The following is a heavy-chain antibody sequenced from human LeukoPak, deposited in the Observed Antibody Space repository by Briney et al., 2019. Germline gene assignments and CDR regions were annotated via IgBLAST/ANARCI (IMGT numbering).Heavy chain of an antibody. CDR1: GYTFTSYD. CDR2: MNPNSGNT. J-gene: IGHJ2*01. D-gene: IGHD3-9*01. V-gene: IGHV1-8*01. Sequence: PGASVKVSCKASGYTFTSYDINWVRQATGQGLEWMGWMNPNSGNTGYAQKFQGRVTMTRNTSISTAYMELSSLRSEDTAVYYCARGPFNYDILTGYYSLGYFDLWGRGTLVTVSS. CDR3: ARGPFNYDILTGYYSLGYFDL.